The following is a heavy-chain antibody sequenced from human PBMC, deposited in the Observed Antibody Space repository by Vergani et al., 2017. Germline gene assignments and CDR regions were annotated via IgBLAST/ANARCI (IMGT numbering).Heavy chain of an antibody. CDR1: GYTFTSYG. V-gene: IGHV1-18*01. CDR2: ISAYNGNT. Sequence: QVQLVQSGAEVKKPGASVKVSCKASGYTFTSYGISWVRQAPGQGLEWMGWISAYNGNTNYAQKLQGRVTMTTDTSTSTAYMGLRSLRSDDTAVYYCARDEDSSGWYVRDYYYYGMDVWGQGTTVTVSS. CDR3: ARDEDSSGWYVRDYYYYGMDV. J-gene: IGHJ6*02. D-gene: IGHD6-19*01.